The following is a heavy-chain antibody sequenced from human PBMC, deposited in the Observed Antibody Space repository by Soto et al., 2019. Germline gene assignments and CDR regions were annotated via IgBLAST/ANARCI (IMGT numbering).Heavy chain of an antibody. J-gene: IGHJ4*02. CDR3: ASQHYYDSSGYYVGY. D-gene: IGHD3-22*01. CDR1: GGSISSSSYY. V-gene: IGHV4-39*01. Sequence: PSETLSLTCTVSGGSISSSSYYWGWIRQPPGKGLEWIGSISSSGSTYYKPSLKSRVAMSVDTSKNQFSIKLTSVTAADTAVYYCASQHYYDSSGYYVGYWGQGTLVTVSS. CDR2: ISSSGST.